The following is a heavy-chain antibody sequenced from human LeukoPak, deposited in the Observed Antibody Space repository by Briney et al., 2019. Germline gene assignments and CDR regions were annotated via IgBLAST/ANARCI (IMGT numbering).Heavy chain of an antibody. CDR1: GFTFSSYW. CDR3: ARDYTYYDILTGYPYWYFDL. V-gene: IGHV3-7*01. Sequence: PGGSLRLSCAGSGFTFSSYWMSWVRQAPGKGLEWVANIKQDGSEKYYVDSVKGRFTISRDNAKNSLYLQMNSLRAEDTAVYYCARDYTYYDILTGYPYWYFDLWGRGTLVTVSS. D-gene: IGHD3-9*01. CDR2: IKQDGSEK. J-gene: IGHJ2*01.